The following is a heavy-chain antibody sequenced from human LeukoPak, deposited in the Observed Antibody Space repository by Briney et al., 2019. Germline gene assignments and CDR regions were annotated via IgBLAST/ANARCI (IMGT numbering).Heavy chain of an antibody. CDR3: ARLIVVAAAGNMDV. CDR1: GFTFDDYA. J-gene: IGHJ6*03. V-gene: IGHV3-9*01. CDR2: ISWNSGSI. Sequence: GGSLRLSCAASGFTFDDYAMHWVRQAPGKGLEWVSGISWNSGSIGYADSVKGRFTISRDNAKNSLYLQMNSLRAEDTALYYCARLIVVAAAGNMDVWGKGTTVTVSS. D-gene: IGHD6-13*01.